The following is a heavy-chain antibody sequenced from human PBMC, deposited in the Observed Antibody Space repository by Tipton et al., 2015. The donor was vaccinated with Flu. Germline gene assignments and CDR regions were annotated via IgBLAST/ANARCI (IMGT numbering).Heavy chain of an antibody. Sequence: TLSLTCSVSGGSISSYYWSWIRQPPGKGPEWIGYTHYSARGNYNPSFKSRVTISVDTSKNQLSLKLSSVTAADTAVYYCARGGGCSGGSCYGGYYQYGMDVWGQGTTVTVSS. CDR2: THYSARG. CDR3: ARGGGCSGGSCYGGYYQYGMDV. V-gene: IGHV4-59*01. J-gene: IGHJ6*02. CDR1: GGSISSYY. D-gene: IGHD2-15*01.